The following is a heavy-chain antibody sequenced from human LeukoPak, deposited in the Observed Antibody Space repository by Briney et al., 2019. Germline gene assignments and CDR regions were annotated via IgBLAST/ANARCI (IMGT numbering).Heavy chain of an antibody. Sequence: GGSLRLSCAASGFTFDDYAMHWVRQAPGKGLEWVSGITWDSGIIDYADSVKGRFTISRDNAKNSLSLQINSLRADDTALYYCAKNAPGNKRGYFDYWGQGTLVTVSS. J-gene: IGHJ4*02. CDR3: AKNAPGNKRGYFDY. CDR2: ITWDSGII. CDR1: GFTFDDYA. D-gene: IGHD1-1*01. V-gene: IGHV3-9*01.